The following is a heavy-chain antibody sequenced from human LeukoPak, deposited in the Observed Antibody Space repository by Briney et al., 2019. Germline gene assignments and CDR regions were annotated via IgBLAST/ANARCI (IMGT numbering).Heavy chain of an antibody. Sequence: GGSLRLSCAASGFTFSSYAMSWVRQPPGKGLEWVSVISGSGGSTYYADSVKGRFTISRDNSKNTLYLQMNSLRVEDTGVYYCASPGTTGTYDAFEIWGQGTMVTVSS. CDR3: ASPGTTGTYDAFEI. V-gene: IGHV3-23*01. D-gene: IGHD1-1*01. CDR2: ISGSGGST. CDR1: GFTFSSYA. J-gene: IGHJ3*02.